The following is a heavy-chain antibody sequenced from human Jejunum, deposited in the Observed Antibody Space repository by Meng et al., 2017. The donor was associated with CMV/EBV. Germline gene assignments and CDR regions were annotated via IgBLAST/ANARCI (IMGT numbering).Heavy chain of an antibody. V-gene: IGHV4-30-4*08. D-gene: IGHD3-3*01. CDR3: ARGSIFVSFDS. J-gene: IGHJ4*02. CDR1: GGSIGSGDYY. CDR2: IHDTGST. Sequence: LLGYGQGLVKPSQTLPLTCSVSGGSIGSGDYYWSWIPQPPGKGLEWIGYIHDTGSTSHYPSLKSRVDISLGTSKNQFSLTLNSVTAEDTAVYFCARGSIFVSFDSWGQGTLVTVSS.